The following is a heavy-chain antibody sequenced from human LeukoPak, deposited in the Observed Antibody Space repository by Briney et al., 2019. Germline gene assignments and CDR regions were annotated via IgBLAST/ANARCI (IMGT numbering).Heavy chain of an antibody. Sequence: ASVKVSCKASGYTFTSYDINWVRQATGQGLEWMGWMNPNSGNTGYVQKFQGRVTITADESTSTAYMELSSLRSEDTAVYYCARLSHCSSTSCPSPSYYYYMDVWGKGTTVTVSS. CDR1: GYTFTSYD. V-gene: IGHV1-8*01. J-gene: IGHJ6*03. D-gene: IGHD2-2*01. CDR2: MNPNSGNT. CDR3: ARLSHCSSTSCPSPSYYYYMDV.